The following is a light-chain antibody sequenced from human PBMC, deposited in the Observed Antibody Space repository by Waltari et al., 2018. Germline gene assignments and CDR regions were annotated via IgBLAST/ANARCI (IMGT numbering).Light chain of an antibody. CDR3: SSYTSSSAHYV. V-gene: IGLV2-14*03. CDR1: SSAVGGYTY. Sequence: QSALTQPASVSGSPGQSTPISCTGTSSAVGGYTYVSWYQQHPGKAPTLMIYDVTTRPSGVSNRFSGSKSGNTASLTISGLQAEDEADYYCSSYTSSSAHYVFGSATKVTVL. J-gene: IGLJ1*01. CDR2: DVT.